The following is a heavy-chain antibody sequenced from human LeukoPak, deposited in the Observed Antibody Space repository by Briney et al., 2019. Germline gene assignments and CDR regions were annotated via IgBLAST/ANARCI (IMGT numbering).Heavy chain of an antibody. CDR3: ARGTGTTAYFDY. V-gene: IGHV3-33*01. CDR2: IWNDGSYK. J-gene: IGHJ4*02. CDR1: GFTFSDYG. D-gene: IGHD1-1*01. Sequence: GGSLRLSCAASGFTFSDYGMHWVRQAPGKGLEWVAVIWNDGSYKYYADSVKGRFTISRDNAKNLLNLQVNSLRAEDTAVYYCARGTGTTAYFDYWGQGTLVTVSA.